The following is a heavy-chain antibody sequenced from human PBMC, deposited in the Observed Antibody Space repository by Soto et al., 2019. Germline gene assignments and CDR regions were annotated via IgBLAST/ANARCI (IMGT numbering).Heavy chain of an antibody. V-gene: IGHV3-23*01. J-gene: IGHJ6*02. D-gene: IGHD6-19*01. CDR2: ISGDTATT. Sequence: PGGSLRLSCGASGFSFSEYSMTWVGRAPGKGLQWVSAISGDTATTHYADSVKGRFTISRDNSRDTLYLQMNSLRVEDTAIYYCAKPLQQWLLQGSGVDVWGQGTTVTVSS. CDR3: AKPLQQWLLQGSGVDV. CDR1: GFSFSEYS.